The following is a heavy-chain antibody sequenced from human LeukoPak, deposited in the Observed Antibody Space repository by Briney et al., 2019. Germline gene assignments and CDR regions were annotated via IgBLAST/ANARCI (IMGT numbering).Heavy chain of an antibody. D-gene: IGHD7-27*01. CDR3: AREAPGLGRVNYFDY. CDR2: IYDSGST. CDR1: GGSISSYY. V-gene: IGHV4-59*01. J-gene: IGHJ4*02. Sequence: PSETLSLTCSVSGGSISSYYWSWIRQPPGKGLEWIGYIYDSGSTNYNPSLKSRVTISVDTSKNQFSLKLSSVTAADTAVYYCAREAPGLGRVNYFDYWGQGTLVTVSS.